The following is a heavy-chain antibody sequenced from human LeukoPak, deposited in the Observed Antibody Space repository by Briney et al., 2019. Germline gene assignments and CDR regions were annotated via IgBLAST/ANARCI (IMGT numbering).Heavy chain of an antibody. CDR3: AKDSEPIAAAGHYFDY. V-gene: IGHV3-23*01. J-gene: IGHJ4*02. CDR1: GFTFSSYA. Sequence: GGSLRLSCAASGFTFSSYAMSWVRQAPGKGLEWVSAISGSGGSTYYADSVKGRFTISRDISKNTLYLQMNSLRAEDTAVYYCAKDSEPIAAAGHYFDYWGQGTLVTVSS. CDR2: ISGSGGST. D-gene: IGHD6-13*01.